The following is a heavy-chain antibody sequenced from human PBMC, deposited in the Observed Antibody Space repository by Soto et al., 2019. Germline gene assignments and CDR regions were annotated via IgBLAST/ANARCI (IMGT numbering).Heavy chain of an antibody. V-gene: IGHV1-18*01. J-gene: IGHJ6*02. CDR2: VSGYSGNT. CDR1: GNSFTRYG. Sequence: QIQLVQSGAEVKKPGASVKVSCKASGNSFTRYGISWVRQAPGQGLELMGWVSGYSGNTEYAQKLAGRLTMTTETSTSTAYLELRSLRSDDTAVYYCARSGDQVDYYYYYGMDVWGQGTTVTVSS. CDR3: ARSGDQVDYYYYYGMDV. D-gene: IGHD4-17*01.